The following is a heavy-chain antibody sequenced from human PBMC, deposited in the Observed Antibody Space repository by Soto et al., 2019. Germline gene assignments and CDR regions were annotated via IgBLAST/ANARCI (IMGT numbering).Heavy chain of an antibody. Sequence: PSQTLSLTCTVSGDSITGSHWNWILQHIGKPLEWIRYIYYRGSTNYNPSLESRLTLSVDRSKNQIFLRLNSVTAADTAVYYCASSAIVGREVNTWFDPWGQGILVTVSS. CDR1: GDSITGSH. D-gene: IGHD1-26*01. J-gene: IGHJ5*02. V-gene: IGHV4-59*01. CDR3: ASSAIVGREVNTWFDP. CDR2: IYYRGST.